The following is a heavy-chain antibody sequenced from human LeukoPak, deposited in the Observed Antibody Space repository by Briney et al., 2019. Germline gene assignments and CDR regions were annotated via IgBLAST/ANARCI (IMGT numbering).Heavy chain of an antibody. V-gene: IGHV4-59*01. CDR2: IYYSGST. CDR3: ARVPTTVPWSDAFDI. CDR1: GGSISSFY. D-gene: IGHD4-17*01. Sequence: SETLSLTCTVSGGSISSFYWSWIRQPPGKGLEWIGYIYYSGSTNYNPSLKSRVTISVDTSKNQFSLKLSSVTAADTAVYYCARVPTTVPWSDAFDIWGQGTMVTVSS. J-gene: IGHJ3*02.